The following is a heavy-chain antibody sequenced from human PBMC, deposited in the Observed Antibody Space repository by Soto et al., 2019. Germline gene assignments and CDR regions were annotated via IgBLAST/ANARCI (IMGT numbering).Heavy chain of an antibody. D-gene: IGHD3-10*01. CDR1: GYSFTSYW. V-gene: IGHV5-51*01. CDR2: IYPGDSDT. J-gene: IGHJ6*02. Sequence: PGESLKISCKGSGYSFTSYWIGWVRQMPGKGLEWMGIIYPGDSDTRYSPSFQGQVTISADKSISTAYLKWSSLKASDTAMYFFAGGGVRGVITRTRDYYGMDVWGQGTTVTVSS. CDR3: AGGGVRGVITRTRDYYGMDV.